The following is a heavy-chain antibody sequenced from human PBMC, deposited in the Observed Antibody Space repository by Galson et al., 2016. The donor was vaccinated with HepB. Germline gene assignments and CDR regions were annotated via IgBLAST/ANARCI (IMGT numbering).Heavy chain of an antibody. CDR1: GFTFSGYA. CDR3: AKDWSTTTCVQGCLDV. Sequence: SLRLSCAASGFTFSGYAMAWVRQAPGKGLEWISTINNNDDSTYYADSVQGRSTISRDKSKNTLFLQMNSLRAEDTAVYYCAKDWSTTTCVQGCLDVWGQGTTVTVSS. D-gene: IGHD3-10*02. J-gene: IGHJ6*02. CDR2: INNNDDST. V-gene: IGHV3-23*01.